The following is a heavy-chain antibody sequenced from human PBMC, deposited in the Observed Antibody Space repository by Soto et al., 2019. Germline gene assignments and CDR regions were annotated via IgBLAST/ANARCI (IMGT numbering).Heavy chain of an antibody. CDR1: GFNFDDYS. CDR2: ISWNSVDI. Sequence: GGFLRLSGAASGFNFDDYSMHWVRQAPWKGLEWVSGISWNSVDIGYADSVKGRFTISRDNAKNSLYLQMNSLRPEDTAFYYCAREVGYFDYWGQGTLVAVSS. CDR3: AREVGYFDY. J-gene: IGHJ4*02. V-gene: IGHV3-9*01.